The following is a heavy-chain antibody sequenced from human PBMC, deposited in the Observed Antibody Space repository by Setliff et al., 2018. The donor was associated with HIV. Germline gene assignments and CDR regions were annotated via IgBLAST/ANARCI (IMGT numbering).Heavy chain of an antibody. CDR3: ARDPAPSSSASYFQH. CDR1: GYAFTSYY. Sequence: ASVKVSCKASGYAFTSYYMHWVRQAPGQGLEWMGIINPSSGSTTYVQKFQGRVTMTRDTSTSTVYVELSSLRSEDTAVYYCARDPAPSSSASYFQHWGQGTPVTVSS. CDR2: INPSSGST. D-gene: IGHD6-6*01. J-gene: IGHJ1*01. V-gene: IGHV1-46*01.